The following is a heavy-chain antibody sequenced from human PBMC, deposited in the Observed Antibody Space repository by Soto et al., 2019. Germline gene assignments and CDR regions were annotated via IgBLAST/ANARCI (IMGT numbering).Heavy chain of an antibody. V-gene: IGHV4-4*02. Sequence: SETLSLTCTLSGGSVRAPDWWNWVRQSPDKGLEWIAEVHISGHSNYNPSLRSRVSVSIDSSKNQFYLNLNSVTAADTAIYYCARVRQGCAANNCYFDPWGQGTQVTVSS. J-gene: IGHJ5*01. CDR1: GGSVRAPDW. CDR3: ARVRQGCAANNCYFDP. CDR2: VHISGHS. D-gene: IGHD1-1*01.